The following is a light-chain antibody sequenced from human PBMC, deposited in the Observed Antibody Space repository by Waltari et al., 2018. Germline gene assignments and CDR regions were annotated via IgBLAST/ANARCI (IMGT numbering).Light chain of an antibody. CDR2: DVT. Sequence: QSALTHPASVSGSPGQSTTIANSRLSYAAGSSQPVPWHQHHPDKATQVIIYDVTPRPAGVSGLFGATKADNTASLTTASLQEEDEADYYCSSHTLDSSVLFGGGTRLTVL. CDR3: SSHTLDSSVL. CDR1: SYAAGSSQP. V-gene: IGLV2-14*03. J-gene: IGLJ2*01.